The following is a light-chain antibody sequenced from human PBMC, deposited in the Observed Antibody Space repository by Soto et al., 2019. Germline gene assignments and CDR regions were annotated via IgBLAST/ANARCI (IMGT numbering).Light chain of an antibody. CDR2: GAS. V-gene: IGKV3-20*01. J-gene: IGKJ1*01. CDR1: QSVSSSY. CDR3: HRYDGSLTWT. Sequence: EIVLTQSPGTLPLSPGERATLSCRASQSVSSSYLAWYQQKPGQAPRLLIYGASSRATGIPDRFSGGGSGTDFTLTISRLEPEDFAVYYCHRYDGSLTWTFGQGTKVEIK.